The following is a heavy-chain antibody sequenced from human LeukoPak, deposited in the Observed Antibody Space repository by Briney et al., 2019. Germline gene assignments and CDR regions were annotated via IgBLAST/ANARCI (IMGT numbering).Heavy chain of an antibody. V-gene: IGHV1-18*01. J-gene: IGHJ1*01. CDR2: ISAYNGNT. D-gene: IGHD3-22*01. CDR1: GYTFTSYG. CDR3: ARASLGYYDSSGYPAEYFQH. Sequence: ASVKVSCKASGYTFTSYGISWVRPAPGQGLEWMGWISAYNGNTNYAQKLQGRVTMTTDTSTSTAYMELSSLRSEDSAVYYCARASLGYYDSSGYPAEYFQHWGQGTLVTVSS.